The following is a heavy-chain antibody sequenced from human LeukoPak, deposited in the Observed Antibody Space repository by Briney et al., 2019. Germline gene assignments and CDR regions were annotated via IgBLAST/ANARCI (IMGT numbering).Heavy chain of an antibody. CDR2: IRGSGGSA. J-gene: IGHJ4*02. Sequence: GGSLRLSCAASGFTFSSYAMSWVRQAPGKGLGWVSAIRGSGGSAYYADSVKGRFTISRDNSKNTLYLQMNSLRAEDTAVYYCAKVPRLLWFGELDYWGQGTLVTVSS. CDR1: GFTFSSYA. V-gene: IGHV3-23*01. CDR3: AKVPRLLWFGELDY. D-gene: IGHD3-10*01.